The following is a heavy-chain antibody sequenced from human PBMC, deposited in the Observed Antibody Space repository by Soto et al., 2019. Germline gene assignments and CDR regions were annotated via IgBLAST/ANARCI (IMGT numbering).Heavy chain of an antibody. Sequence: SEPLSLTCTVSGGSISSYYWSWIRQPPGKGLEWIGYIYYSGSTNYNPSLKSRVTISVDTSKNQFSLKLSSVTAADTAVYYCARDRIAVADEDGMDVWGQGTTVTVSS. J-gene: IGHJ6*02. CDR2: IYYSGST. V-gene: IGHV4-59*01. D-gene: IGHD6-19*01. CDR1: GGSISSYY. CDR3: ARDRIAVADEDGMDV.